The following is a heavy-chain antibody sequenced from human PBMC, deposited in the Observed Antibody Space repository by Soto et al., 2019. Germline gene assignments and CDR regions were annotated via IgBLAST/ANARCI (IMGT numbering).Heavy chain of an antibody. J-gene: IGHJ4*02. Sequence: QLLESGGGLVQPGGSLRLSCEASGFSFSSYALSWVHQAPGKGLEWVSTFSAGGRAYYADSVKGRFTIAKDTSKNTLRLQASSLRAEDTAVYYCAKESMPQHYGDTLFDYWGQGTRVTVSS. CDR3: AKESMPQHYGDTLFDY. D-gene: IGHD4-17*01. V-gene: IGHV3-23*01. CDR2: FSAGGRA. CDR1: GFSFSSYA.